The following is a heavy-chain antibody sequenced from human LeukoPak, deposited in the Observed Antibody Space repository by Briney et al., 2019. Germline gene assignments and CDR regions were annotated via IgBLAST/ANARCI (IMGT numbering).Heavy chain of an antibody. J-gene: IGHJ5*02. CDR3: IRDFRSADL. V-gene: IGHV3-74*01. Sequence: GGSLRLSCVASGFTFSNYWMHWVRQPPGKGLVWVSRIYVDGRTTNYADSVKGRFTISRDNAKNTVYLEMNSLSVKDTATYYCIRDFRSADLWGQGTLVTVTS. CDR2: IYVDGRTT. CDR1: GFTFSNYW.